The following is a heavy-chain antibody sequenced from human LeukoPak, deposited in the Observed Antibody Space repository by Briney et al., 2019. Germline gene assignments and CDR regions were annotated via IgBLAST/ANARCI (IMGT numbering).Heavy chain of an antibody. J-gene: IGHJ5*02. CDR3: IRDFRSADL. V-gene: IGHV3-74*01. Sequence: GGSLRLSCVASGFTFSNYWMHWVRQPPGKGLVWVSRIYVDGRTTNYADSVKGRFTISRDNAKNTVYLEMNSLSVKDTATYYCIRDFRSADLWGQGTLVTVTS. CDR2: IYVDGRTT. CDR1: GFTFSNYW.